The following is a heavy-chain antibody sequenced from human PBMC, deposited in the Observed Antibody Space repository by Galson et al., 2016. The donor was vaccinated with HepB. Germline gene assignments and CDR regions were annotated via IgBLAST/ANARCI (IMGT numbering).Heavy chain of an antibody. Sequence: SETLSLTCTVSDDSISSGSDYWWGWIRQPPGKGLEWIGSVYYSGDTYYNPSLKSRVSASVDMSKNQFSLKLRSVTATDTAVYYCAKAGMGVDMVHDSWGQGILVTVSS. CDR2: VYYSGDT. J-gene: IGHJ4*02. D-gene: IGHD4/OR15-4a*01. CDR3: AKAGMGVDMVHDS. CDR1: DDSISSGSDY. V-gene: IGHV4-39*01.